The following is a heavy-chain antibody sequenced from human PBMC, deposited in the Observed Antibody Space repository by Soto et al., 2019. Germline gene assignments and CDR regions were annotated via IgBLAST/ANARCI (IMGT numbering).Heavy chain of an antibody. V-gene: IGHV1-18*04. Sequence: ASVKVSCKASAYTFTSYGISWVRQAPGQGLGWMGWISTYNGNTEYAQNFQGRVTMTTDTSTSTAYMDLRRVRSDDTAVYSCARDGRVVAVAGTDYYYGMDVWGQGTTVTVSS. CDR1: AYTFTSYG. D-gene: IGHD6-19*01. CDR2: ISTYNGNT. J-gene: IGHJ6*02. CDR3: ARDGRVVAVAGTDYYYGMDV.